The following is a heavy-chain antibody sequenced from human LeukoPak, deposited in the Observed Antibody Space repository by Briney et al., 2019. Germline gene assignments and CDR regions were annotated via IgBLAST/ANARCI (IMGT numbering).Heavy chain of an antibody. CDR3: ARLGSSSSVYVDY. D-gene: IGHD6-6*01. CDR1: GGSISSSSYY. J-gene: IGHJ4*02. V-gene: IGHV4-39*01. Sequence: SETLSLTCTVSGGSISSSSYYWGWIRQPPGEGLEWIGSIYYSGSTYYNPSLKSRVTISVDTSKNQFSLKLSSVTAADTAVYYCARLGSSSSVYVDYWGQGTLVTVSS. CDR2: IYYSGST.